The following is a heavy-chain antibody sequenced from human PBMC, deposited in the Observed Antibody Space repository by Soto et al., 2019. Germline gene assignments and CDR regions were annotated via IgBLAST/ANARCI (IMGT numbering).Heavy chain of an antibody. D-gene: IGHD5-18*01. V-gene: IGHV5-10-1*01. CDR3: GRVRVDKAEGWFDP. CDR1: GYSFTTYW. J-gene: IGHJ5*02. Sequence: PGESLKISCNASGYSFTTYWITWVRQMPGKGLEWMGRIDPSDSYANYSPSFQGHVTISADKSINTAYLQWSSLKASDTAIYYCGRVRVDKAEGWFDPWGQGTLVTVSS. CDR2: IDPSDSYA.